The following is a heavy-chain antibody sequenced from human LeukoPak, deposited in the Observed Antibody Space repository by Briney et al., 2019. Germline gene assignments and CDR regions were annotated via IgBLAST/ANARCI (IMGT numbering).Heavy chain of an antibody. CDR3: ANGWSPDY. Sequence: PGGSLRLSCAASGFTFSSYAMSWVRQAPGKGLEWVSGISGSGGSTYYADSVKGRFTIFRDNSKNTLYLQMNSLRAVDTAVYHCANGWSPDYWGRGTLVTVSS. CDR1: GFTFSSYA. V-gene: IGHV3-23*01. CDR2: ISGSGGST. D-gene: IGHD2-15*01. J-gene: IGHJ4*02.